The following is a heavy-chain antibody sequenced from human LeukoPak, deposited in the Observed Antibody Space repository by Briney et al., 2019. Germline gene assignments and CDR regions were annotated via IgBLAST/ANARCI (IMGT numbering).Heavy chain of an antibody. Sequence: ASVKVSCKASGYTFPGYYMHWVRQAPGQGLEWMGRINPNSGGTNYAQKFQGRVTMTRDTSISTAYMELSRLRSDDTAVYYCARVSAFSTFGVVLYYYMDVWGKGTTVTVSS. CDR2: INPNSGGT. D-gene: IGHD3-3*01. V-gene: IGHV1-2*06. J-gene: IGHJ6*03. CDR1: GYTFPGYY. CDR3: ARVSAFSTFGVVLYYYMDV.